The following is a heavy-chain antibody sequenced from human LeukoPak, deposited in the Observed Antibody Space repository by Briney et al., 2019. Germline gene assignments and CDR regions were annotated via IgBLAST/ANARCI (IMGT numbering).Heavy chain of an antibody. CDR3: ARESDLVVVPAATVDY. Sequence: ASVKVSCKASGYTFTSYAVEWVRQAPGQGLEWMGWINTNTGNPTYAQGFTGRFVFSLDTSVSTAYLQISSLKAEDTAVYYCARESDLVVVPAATVDYWGQGTLVTVSS. V-gene: IGHV7-4-1*02. D-gene: IGHD2-2*01. J-gene: IGHJ4*01. CDR1: GYTFTSYA. CDR2: INTNTGNP.